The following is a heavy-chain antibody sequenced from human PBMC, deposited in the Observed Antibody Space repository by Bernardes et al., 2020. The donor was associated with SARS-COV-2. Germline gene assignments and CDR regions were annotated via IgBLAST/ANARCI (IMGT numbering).Heavy chain of an antibody. CDR2: FFYVGST. CDR3: ASNDYGDFHDALDV. Sequence: SETLSLTCTVSRASISSSSNFWGWVRQSPGKGLEWIGTFFYVGSTYYDPSLRSRVAMPVDTPRHQLSLRLSSVTAADTAIYYCASNDYGDFHDALDVWGLGTMVTVSS. J-gene: IGHJ3*01. V-gene: IGHV4-39*01. CDR1: RASISSSSNF. D-gene: IGHD4-17*01.